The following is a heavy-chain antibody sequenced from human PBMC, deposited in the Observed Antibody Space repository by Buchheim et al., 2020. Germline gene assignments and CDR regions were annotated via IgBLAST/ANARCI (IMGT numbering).Heavy chain of an antibody. CDR2: INHSGST. J-gene: IGHJ4*02. D-gene: IGHD1-26*01. V-gene: IGHV4-34*01. CDR1: GGSFSGYY. CDR3: NVVGATNLYYFDY. Sequence: QVQLQQWGAGLLKPSETLSLTCAVYGGSFSGYYWSWIRQPPGKGLEWIGEINHSGSTNYNPSFKSRVTISVDTSKNQFSLKLSSVTAADTAVYYCNVVGATNLYYFDYWGQGTL.